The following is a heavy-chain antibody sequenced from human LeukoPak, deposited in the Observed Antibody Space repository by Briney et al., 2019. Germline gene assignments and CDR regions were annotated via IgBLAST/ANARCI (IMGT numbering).Heavy chain of an antibody. J-gene: IGHJ3*02. CDR3: RLMVVVARGVGDAFDI. D-gene: IGHD2-15*01. V-gene: IGHV3-30*02. CDR2: IRYDGSSK. CDR1: GLPFSSSG. Sequence: GGSLRLSCAASGLPFSSSGMHWVRQAPGKGLEWVAFIRYDGSSKYYADSVKGRFTISRDNSKNTLYLQMNSLKTEDTAVYYCRLMVVVARGVGDAFDIWGQGTMVTVSS.